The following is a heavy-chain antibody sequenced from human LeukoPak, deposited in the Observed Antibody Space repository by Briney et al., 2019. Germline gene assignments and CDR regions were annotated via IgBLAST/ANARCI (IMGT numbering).Heavy chain of an antibody. CDR2: IWYDGSSK. V-gene: IGHV3-33*01. Sequence: GGSLRLSCAASGFTFSTYGMHWVRQAPGKGLEWVAVIWYDGSSKYYADSVKGRFTISRDNSKNTLYLQMNSLRAEDTAVYYCARDLFGSYYFDYWGQGTLVTVSS. J-gene: IGHJ4*02. CDR3: ARDLFGSYYFDY. CDR1: GFTFSTYG. D-gene: IGHD3-10*01.